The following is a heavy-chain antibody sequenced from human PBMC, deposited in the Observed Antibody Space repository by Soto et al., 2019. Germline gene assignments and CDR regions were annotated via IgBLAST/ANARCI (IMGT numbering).Heavy chain of an antibody. V-gene: IGHV4-34*01. J-gene: IGHJ5*01. CDR3: STRAYDTNGYYRFDP. D-gene: IGHD3-22*01. CDR2: INHSGRV. Sequence: SETLSLTCAVYGGSFIGHSWTWIRQSPGKGLEWIGDINHSGRVNYSPSLKSRVTISLDTSKNQFSLTLSAVTAADTAMYYCSTRAYDTNGYYRFDPWGQGTLVTVSS. CDR1: GGSFIGHS.